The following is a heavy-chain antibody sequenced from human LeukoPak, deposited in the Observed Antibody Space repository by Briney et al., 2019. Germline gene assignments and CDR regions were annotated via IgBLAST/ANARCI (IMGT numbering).Heavy chain of an antibody. CDR2: ISYDGSNK. CDR3: AKGFRVVVPAAPPGLDY. Sequence: GGSLRLSCAASGFTFSSYGMHWVRQAPGKGLEWVAVISYDGSNKYYADSVKGRFTISRDNSKNTLYLQMNSLRAEDTAVYYCAKGFRVVVPAAPPGLDYWGQGTLVTVSS. J-gene: IGHJ4*02. CDR1: GFTFSSYG. V-gene: IGHV3-30*18. D-gene: IGHD2-2*01.